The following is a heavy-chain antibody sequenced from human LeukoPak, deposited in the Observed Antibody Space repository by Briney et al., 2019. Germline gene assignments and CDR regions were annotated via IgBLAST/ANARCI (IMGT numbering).Heavy chain of an antibody. CDR1: GYTFTGYY. CDR3: ARVIAAENYAVAGTGY. D-gene: IGHD6-19*01. J-gene: IGHJ4*02. Sequence: VASVKVSCKASGYTFTGYYMHWVRQAPGQGLEWMGWINPNSGGTNYAQKFQGRVTMTRDTSISTAYMELSRLRSDDTAVYYCARVIAAENYAVAGTGYWGQGTLVTVSS. CDR2: INPNSGGT. V-gene: IGHV1-2*02.